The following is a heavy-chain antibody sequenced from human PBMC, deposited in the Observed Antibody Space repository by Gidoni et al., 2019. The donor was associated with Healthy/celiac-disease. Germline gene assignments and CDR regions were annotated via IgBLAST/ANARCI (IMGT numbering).Heavy chain of an antibody. CDR1: EFTSGKYA. V-gene: IGHV3-49*05. J-gene: IGHJ4*02. CDR2: IRSKAYGGTT. D-gene: IGHD5-18*01. CDR3: TRDPPALDTATGY. Sequence: EVQLVQSGGGSVKPERSLRLSFPPYEFTSGKYALSWFRQAPGKGLEWVGFIRSKAYGGTTEYAASVKGRFTISRDDSKSIAYLQMNSLKTEDTAVYYCTRDPPALDTATGYWGQGTLVTVSS.